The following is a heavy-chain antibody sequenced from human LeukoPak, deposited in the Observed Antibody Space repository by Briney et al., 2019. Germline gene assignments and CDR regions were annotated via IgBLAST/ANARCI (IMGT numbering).Heavy chain of an antibody. CDR2: INPSGGST. D-gene: IGHD2-2*01. J-gene: IGHJ6*02. V-gene: IGHV1-46*01. Sequence: ASVKVSCKASGYTFTSYYMHWVRQAPGQGLEWMGIINPSGGSTSYAQKFQDRVTMTRDTSTSTVYMELSSLRSEDTAVYYCARVAMIVVVPAVPYGMDVWGQGTTVTVSS. CDR3: ARVAMIVVVPAVPYGMDV. CDR1: GYTFTSYY.